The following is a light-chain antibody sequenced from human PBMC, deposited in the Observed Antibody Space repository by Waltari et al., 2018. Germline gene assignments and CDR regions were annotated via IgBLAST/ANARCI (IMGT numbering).Light chain of an antibody. CDR2: GKN. CDR3: QSYGSDWV. CDR1: SLRTSY. Sequence: SSELTQDPAVSVALGQTVRITCQGASLRTSYASWYQQKSGQAPILVLFGKNKRPSGIPDRFSGYNSESTTSLTITGLQAEDEADYYCQSYGSDWVFGGGTKLTVL. J-gene: IGLJ3*02. V-gene: IGLV3-19*01.